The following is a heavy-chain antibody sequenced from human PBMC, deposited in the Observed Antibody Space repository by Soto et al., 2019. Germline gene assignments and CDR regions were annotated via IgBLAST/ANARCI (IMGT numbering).Heavy chain of an antibody. V-gene: IGHV4-4*02. CDR3: AKKNCYGGRCDTAFQI. Sequence: QVQLQESGPGLVKPSGTLSLTCAVSGVSISSDNWWSWVRQPPGKGLEWMGEIYHTGGTFYNPSLKSRVTVSLDKSNNQFSLRLTSVTAADTAVYYCAKKNCYGGRCDTAFQIWGQGTPVTVSP. CDR2: IYHTGGT. J-gene: IGHJ3*02. CDR1: GVSISSDNW. D-gene: IGHD2-15*01.